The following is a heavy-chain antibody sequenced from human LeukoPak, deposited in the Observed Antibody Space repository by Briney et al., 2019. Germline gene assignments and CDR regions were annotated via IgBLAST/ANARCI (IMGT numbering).Heavy chain of an antibody. D-gene: IGHD4-17*01. CDR3: ATAEELYGDYNY. J-gene: IGHJ4*02. CDR1: GYTFTFYY. V-gene: IGHV1-2*02. Sequence: ASVKVSCKASGYTFTFYYMHWVRQAPGQGLEWMGWINPNSGGTNYAQKFQGRVTMTRDTSISTAYMELSRLRSDDTAVYYCATAEELYGDYNYWGQGTLVTVSS. CDR2: INPNSGGT.